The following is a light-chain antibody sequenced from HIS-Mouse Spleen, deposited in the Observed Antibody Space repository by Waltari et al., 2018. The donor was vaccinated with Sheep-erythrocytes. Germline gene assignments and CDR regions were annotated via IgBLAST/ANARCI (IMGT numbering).Light chain of an antibody. Sequence: QSALTQPRSVSGSPGQSVTIPCTGTSSDVGGSHYVPWYQQHPGKAPKLMIYDVSKRPSGVPDRFSGSKSGNTASLTISGLQAEDEADYYCCSYAGSYTWVFGGGTKLTVL. J-gene: IGLJ3*02. CDR1: SSDVGGSHY. CDR3: CSYAGSYTWV. CDR2: DVS. V-gene: IGLV2-11*01.